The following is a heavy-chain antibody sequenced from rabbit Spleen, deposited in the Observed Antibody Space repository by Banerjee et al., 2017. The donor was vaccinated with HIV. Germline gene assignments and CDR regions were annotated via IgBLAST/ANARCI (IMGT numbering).Heavy chain of an antibody. D-gene: IGHD8-1*01. J-gene: IGHJ4*01. V-gene: IGHV1S7*01. CDR1: GFGFSSYY. CDR3: ARDGAGGSYFNL. Sequence: QLKESGGGLFQPGGSLKLSCKASGFGFSSYYMNWVRQAPGKGLEWIGYIDPVFGSTYYATWVNGRFTISSHNAQNTLYLQLNSLTAADTATYFCARDGAGGSYFNLWGQGTLVTVS. CDR2: IDPVFGST.